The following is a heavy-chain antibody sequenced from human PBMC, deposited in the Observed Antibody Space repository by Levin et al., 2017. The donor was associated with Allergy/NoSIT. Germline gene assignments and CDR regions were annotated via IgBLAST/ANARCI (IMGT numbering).Heavy chain of an antibody. D-gene: IGHD3-10*01. CDR3: ARDLPAGSGWFDP. Sequence: SCAASGFTFSTYSMNWVRQAPGKGLEWVAYISSSSSTIYYADSVKGRFTISRDNAKNSLYLQMNSLRAEDTAVYYCARDLPAGSGWFDPWGQGTLVTVSS. CDR2: ISSSSSTI. V-gene: IGHV3-48*01. J-gene: IGHJ5*02. CDR1: GFTFSTYS.